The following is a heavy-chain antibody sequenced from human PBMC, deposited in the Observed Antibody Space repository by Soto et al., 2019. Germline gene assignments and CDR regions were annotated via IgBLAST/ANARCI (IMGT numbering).Heavy chain of an antibody. V-gene: IGHV3-23*01. Sequence: GGSLRLSCAASGFTFSSYAMSWVRQAPGKGLEWVSAISGSGGSTYYADSVKGRFTISRDNSKNTLYLQMNSLRAEDTAVYYCAKGEERVEMATIGYWGQGTLVTVSS. J-gene: IGHJ4*02. CDR1: GFTFSSYA. CDR2: ISGSGGST. D-gene: IGHD5-12*01. CDR3: AKGEERVEMATIGY.